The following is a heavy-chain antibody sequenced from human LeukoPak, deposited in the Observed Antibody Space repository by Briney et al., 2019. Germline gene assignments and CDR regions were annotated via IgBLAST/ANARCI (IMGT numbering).Heavy chain of an antibody. CDR2: INPSGGAT. J-gene: IGHJ3*02. CDR3: ARRRDEGFDI. V-gene: IGHV1-46*01. Sequence: GASVKVSFKASGYTFSYYYLHWVRQAPGQGLEWMGIINPSGGATNYAQKFQGRVTLTRDTSTGTVYMELSSLISEGTAVYYGARRRDEGFDIWGQGTLVTVSS. CDR1: GYTFSYYY.